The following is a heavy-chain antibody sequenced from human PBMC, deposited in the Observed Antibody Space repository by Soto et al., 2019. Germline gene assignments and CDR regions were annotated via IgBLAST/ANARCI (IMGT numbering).Heavy chain of an antibody. CDR1: GFTFSSYW. V-gene: IGHV3-7*01. J-gene: IGHJ6*02. CDR3: ARDPSIVLVPAATYYYYYYGMDV. D-gene: IGHD2-2*01. Sequence: EVQLVESGGGLVQAGGSLRLSCAASGFTFSSYWMSWVRQAPGKGLEWVANIKQDGSEKYYVDSVKGRFTISRDNAKNSLYLQMNSLRAEDTAVYYCARDPSIVLVPAATYYYYYYGMDVWGQGTTVTVSS. CDR2: IKQDGSEK.